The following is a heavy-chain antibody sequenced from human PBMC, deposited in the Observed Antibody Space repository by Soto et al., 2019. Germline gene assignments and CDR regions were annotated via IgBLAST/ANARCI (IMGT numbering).Heavy chain of an antibody. CDR1: GFTFSGSA. CDR3: TRRRLPYCTNGVCYPAALYGMDV. Sequence: VGSLRLSCAASGFTFSGSAMHWVRQASGKGLEWVGRIRSKANSYATAYAASVKGRFTISRDDSKNTAYLQMNSLKTEDTAVYYCTRRRLPYCTNGVCYPAALYGMDVWGQGTTVTVSS. CDR2: IRSKANSYAT. J-gene: IGHJ6*02. V-gene: IGHV3-73*01. D-gene: IGHD2-8*01.